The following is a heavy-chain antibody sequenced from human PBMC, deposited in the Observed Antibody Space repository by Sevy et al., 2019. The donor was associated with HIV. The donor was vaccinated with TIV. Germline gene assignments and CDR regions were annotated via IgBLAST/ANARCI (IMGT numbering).Heavy chain of an antibody. V-gene: IGHV3-23*01. CDR2: ISGSGGST. J-gene: IGHJ4*02. CDR1: GFTFSSYA. D-gene: IGHD2-15*01. CDR3: AKLVDMVVVVAASAGYFDY. Sequence: GGCLRLSCAASGFTFSSYAMSWVRQAPGKGLEWVSAISGSGGSTYYADSVKGRLTICRDNSKNTLYLQMNSLRAEDTAVYYCAKLVDMVVVVAASAGYFDYWGQGTLVTVSS.